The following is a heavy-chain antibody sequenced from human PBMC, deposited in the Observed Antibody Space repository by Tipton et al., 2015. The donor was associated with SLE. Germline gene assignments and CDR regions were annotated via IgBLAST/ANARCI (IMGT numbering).Heavy chain of an antibody. Sequence: GLVKPSETLSLTCTVSGYSISSGYYWGWIRQPPGKGLEWIGSIYHSGSTYYNPSLKSRVTISVDTSKNHFSLKLSSVTAADTAVYYCARRGIAVAGIHWYFDLWGRGTLVTVSS. V-gene: IGHV4-38-2*02. CDR3: ARRGIAVAGIHWYFDL. CDR1: GYSISSGYY. D-gene: IGHD6-19*01. J-gene: IGHJ2*01. CDR2: IYHSGST.